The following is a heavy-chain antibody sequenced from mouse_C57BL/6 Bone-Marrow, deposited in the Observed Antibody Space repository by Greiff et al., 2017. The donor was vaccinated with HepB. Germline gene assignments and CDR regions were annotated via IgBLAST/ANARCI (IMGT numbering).Heavy chain of an antibody. CDR2: INPYNGDT. Sequence: VQLQQSGPELVKPGDSVKISCKASGYSFTGYFMNWVMQSHGKSLEWIGRINPYNGDTFYNQKFKGKATLTVDKSSSTAHMELQSLTSEDSAVYYCAKERWLPYYAMDYWGQGTSVTVSS. CDR3: AKERWLPYYAMDY. CDR1: GYSFTGYF. V-gene: IGHV1-20*01. D-gene: IGHD2-3*01. J-gene: IGHJ4*01.